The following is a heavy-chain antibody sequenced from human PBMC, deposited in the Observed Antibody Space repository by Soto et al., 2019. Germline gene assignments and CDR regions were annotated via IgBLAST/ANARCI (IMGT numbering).Heavy chain of an antibody. CDR3: AKGRDSTLLRWQYFDN. V-gene: IGHV3-30*18. CDR2: ISYEGRNK. D-gene: IGHD2-15*01. CDR1: GLTFSLYG. Sequence: VGSLRLSCAVSGLTFSLYGMHWVRQAPGKGLEWVAFISYEGRNKYYADSVKGRFTISRDNSKNTLSLQLDSLRPEDTAVYYCAKGRDSTLLRWQYFDNWGQGTQVTVS. J-gene: IGHJ4*02.